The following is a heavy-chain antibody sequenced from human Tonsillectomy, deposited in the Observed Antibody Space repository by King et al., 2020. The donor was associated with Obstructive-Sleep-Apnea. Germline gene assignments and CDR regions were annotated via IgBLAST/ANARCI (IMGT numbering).Heavy chain of an antibody. CDR3: ARDPDLYNSGFLDAFDI. V-gene: IGHV4-39*07. Sequence: LQLQESGPGLVKPSETLSLTCTVSGGSITSDVYYWGWIRQPPGKGLEWIGNIYYSGSTYYNPSLKSRVTISIDTSKSQFSLDLTSVTAADTAMYYCARDPDLYNSGFLDAFDIWGLGTMVTVSS. D-gene: IGHD5-18*01. CDR1: GGSITSDVYY. J-gene: IGHJ3*02. CDR2: IYYSGST.